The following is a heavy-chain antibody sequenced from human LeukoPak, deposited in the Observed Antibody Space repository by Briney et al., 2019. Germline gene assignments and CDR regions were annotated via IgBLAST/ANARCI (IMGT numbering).Heavy chain of an antibody. CDR3: AREHKSYGDYPYYFDS. D-gene: IGHD4-17*01. V-gene: IGHV4-30-4*01. CDR2: INKKGGT. J-gene: IGHJ4*02. CDR1: SDYISSGDYY. Sequence: PSETLSLTCTVSSDYISSGDYYWSWIRQPAGKGLEFIGYINKKGGTFYNPPLKSRVSISIDTSKNQFSLKLTSVTAADTAVYFCAREHKSYGDYPYYFDSWGQGTLVTVSS.